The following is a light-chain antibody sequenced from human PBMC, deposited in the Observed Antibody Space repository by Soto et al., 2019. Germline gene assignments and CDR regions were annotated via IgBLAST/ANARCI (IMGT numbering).Light chain of an antibody. CDR1: SSDVGGYNY. J-gene: IGLJ3*02. CDR3: RSYTSSSTVV. Sequence: QSALTQPASVSGSPGQSITISCTGTSSDVGGYNYVSWYQQHPGKAPKLMIYDVSYRPSGVSNRFSGSKSGNTASLTISGLHADDEADYYCRSYTSSSTVVFGGGTKLTVL. CDR2: DVS. V-gene: IGLV2-14*03.